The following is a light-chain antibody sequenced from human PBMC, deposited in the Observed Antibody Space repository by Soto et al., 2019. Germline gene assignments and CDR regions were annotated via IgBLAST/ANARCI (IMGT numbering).Light chain of an antibody. CDR3: SSYTSSSTRV. Sequence: QSALTQPASVSGSPGQSITISCTGTSSDVGGYNYVSWYQQHPGKAPKLMIYDVCNRPSGVSNRFSGSKSGNTASLTISGLQAEDETDYYCSSYTSSSTRVFGPRTKLTVL. V-gene: IGLV2-14*01. J-gene: IGLJ1*01. CDR2: DVC. CDR1: SSDVGGYNY.